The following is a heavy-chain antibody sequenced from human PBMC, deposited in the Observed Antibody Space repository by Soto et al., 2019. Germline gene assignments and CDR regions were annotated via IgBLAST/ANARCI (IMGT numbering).Heavy chain of an antibody. V-gene: IGHV1-69*01. J-gene: IGHJ6*02. Sequence: SVKVSCKASGGTFSSYAISWVRQAPGQRLEWMGGIIPIFGTADYAQKFQGRVTITADESTSTAYMELSSLRSEDTAVYYCARPLRGYSYGCYYYYGMDVWGQGTKGTLSS. D-gene: IGHD5-18*01. CDR1: GGTFSSYA. CDR2: IIPIFGTA. CDR3: ARPLRGYSYGCYYYYGMDV.